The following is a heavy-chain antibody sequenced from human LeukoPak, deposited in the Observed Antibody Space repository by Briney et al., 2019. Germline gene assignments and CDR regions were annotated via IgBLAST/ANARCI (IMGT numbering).Heavy chain of an antibody. Sequence: PGGSLRLSCAASGFTFSSYAMSWVRQAPGTGLEWVAGISGSGGSTNYADSVKGRFTISRDNSKNTLYLQMNSLRAEDTAVYYCAKDSRYSGNIKAFDIWGQGTMVTVSS. J-gene: IGHJ3*02. CDR1: GFTFSSYA. CDR2: ISGSGGST. CDR3: AKDSRYSGNIKAFDI. D-gene: IGHD1-26*01. V-gene: IGHV3-23*01.